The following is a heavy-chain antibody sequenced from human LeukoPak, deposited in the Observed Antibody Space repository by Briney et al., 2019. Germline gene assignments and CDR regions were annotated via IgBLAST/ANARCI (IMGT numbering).Heavy chain of an antibody. CDR2: ITNSGGGT. D-gene: IGHD6-19*01. CDR1: GFAFGDYA. V-gene: IGHV3-23*01. J-gene: IGHJ4*02. Sequence: PGGSLRLSCVASGFAFGDYAMGWVRQAPGKGLEWVSAITNSGGGTYYADSVQGRFTISRDNPKNTLYLQMKSLRVEDTAVYYCVKEAVTPHFDYWGQGTLVTVSS. CDR3: VKEAVTPHFDY.